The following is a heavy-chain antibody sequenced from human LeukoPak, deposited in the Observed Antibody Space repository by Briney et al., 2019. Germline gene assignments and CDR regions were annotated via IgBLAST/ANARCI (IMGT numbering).Heavy chain of an antibody. J-gene: IGHJ4*02. CDR1: GFTFSDAW. CDR2: IKSKTDGGTT. D-gene: IGHD3-10*01. CDR3: TTEGSELRTFFDY. V-gene: IGHV3-15*01. Sequence: PGGSLRLSCAASGFTFSDAWMNWVRQAPGKGLEWVGRIKSKTDGGTTDYAAPVKGRFTISRDDSKNTLYLQMNSLKTEDTAVYYCTTEGSELRTFFDYWGQGTLVTVSS.